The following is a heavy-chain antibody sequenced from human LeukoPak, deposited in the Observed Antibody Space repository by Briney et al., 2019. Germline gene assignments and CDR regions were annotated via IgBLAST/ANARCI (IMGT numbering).Heavy chain of an antibody. CDR2: ISGSGGDT. CDR3: AKTTAGYSSGRYPGWPIDY. V-gene: IGHV3-23*01. J-gene: IGHJ4*02. D-gene: IGHD6-19*01. Sequence: GGSLRLSCAASGFTFRSYAIYWVRQAPGKGLEWVSGISGSGGDTYFADSVKGRFTISRDNSKNTVFLQLDSLRAEDTAVYYCAKTTAGYSSGRYPGWPIDYWGQGTLVTVSS. CDR1: GFTFRSYA.